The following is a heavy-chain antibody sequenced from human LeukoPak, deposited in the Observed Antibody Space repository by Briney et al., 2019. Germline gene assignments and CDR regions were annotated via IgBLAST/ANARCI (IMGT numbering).Heavy chain of an antibody. CDR1: GYTLTELS. J-gene: IGHJ4*02. Sequence: ASVKVSCKVSGYTLTELSMHWVRQAPGKGLEWMGGFDPEDGETIYAQKFQGRVTMTEDTSTDKAYMELSRLRSEDTAVYYCATGGYDDLTGYYGDARRGYYFDYWGQGTLVTVSS. D-gene: IGHD3-9*01. V-gene: IGHV1-24*01. CDR2: FDPEDGET. CDR3: ATGGYDDLTGYYGDARRGYYFDY.